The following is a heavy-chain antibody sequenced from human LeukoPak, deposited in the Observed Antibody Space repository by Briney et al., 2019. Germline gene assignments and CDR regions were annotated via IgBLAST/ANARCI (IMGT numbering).Heavy chain of an antibody. J-gene: IGHJ4*02. D-gene: IGHD3-22*01. Sequence: PSETLSLTCAVYGGSFSGYYWSWIRQPPGKGLEWIGEVNHSGSTNYNPSLKSRVTISVDTSKNQFSLKLSSVTAADTAVYYCARGRAYYDSSGYYGFSRSTNYYFDYWGQETLVTVSS. V-gene: IGHV4-34*01. CDR3: ARGRAYYDSSGYYGFSRSTNYYFDY. CDR1: GGSFSGYY. CDR2: VNHSGST.